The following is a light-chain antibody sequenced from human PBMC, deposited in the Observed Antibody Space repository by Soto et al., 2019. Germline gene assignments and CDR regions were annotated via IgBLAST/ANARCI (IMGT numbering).Light chain of an antibody. Sequence: EIVLTQSPGTLSLSPGERATLSCRASQSVSSSYLAWYQQKPGQAPRLLIHGVSSRATGIPDRFSGSGSGTDFTLTISRLEPEDFAIYYCQQYGSSFTFGPGTRVDIK. V-gene: IGKV3-20*01. CDR2: GVS. CDR1: QSVSSSY. CDR3: QQYGSSFT. J-gene: IGKJ3*01.